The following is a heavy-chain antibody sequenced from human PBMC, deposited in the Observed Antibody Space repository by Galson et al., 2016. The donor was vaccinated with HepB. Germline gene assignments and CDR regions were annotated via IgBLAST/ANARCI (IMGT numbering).Heavy chain of an antibody. CDR1: GGSISSAGFY. Sequence: TLSLTCTVSGGSISSAGFYWTWIRQPAGKGLEWIGRIYTSGTTNYNPSLKSRVTISVDTSKNQFSLKLSSVTAADTAVDYCVRAQRRTAVTTVWWYFELGGRGTLVTVSS. CDR3: VRAQRRTAVTTVWWYFEL. V-gene: IGHV4-61*02. J-gene: IGHJ2*01. CDR2: IYTSGTT. D-gene: IGHD4-17*01.